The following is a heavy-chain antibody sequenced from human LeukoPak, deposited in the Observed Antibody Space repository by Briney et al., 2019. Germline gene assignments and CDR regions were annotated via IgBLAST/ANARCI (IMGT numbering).Heavy chain of an antibody. D-gene: IGHD1-26*01. CDR2: INPNSGGT. J-gene: IGHJ4*02. CDR1: GYTFTGYY. V-gene: IGHV1-2*02. CDR3: ARDAVSGSYFIDY. Sequence: ASVKVSCKASGYTFTGYYMHWVRQAPGQGLEWMGWINPNSGGTNYAQKFQGRVTMTRDTSISTAYMELSRLRSDDTAVYYCARDAVSGSYFIDYWVKRTLVTVSS.